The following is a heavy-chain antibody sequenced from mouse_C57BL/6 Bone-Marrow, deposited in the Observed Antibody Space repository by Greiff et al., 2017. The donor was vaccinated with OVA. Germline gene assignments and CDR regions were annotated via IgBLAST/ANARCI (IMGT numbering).Heavy chain of an antibody. V-gene: IGHV10-1*01. D-gene: IGHD2-4*01. CDR1: GFSFNTYA. CDR3: VHYDVGWFAY. J-gene: IGHJ3*01. CDR2: IRSRSNNYAT. Sequence: EVQLVESGGGLVQPKGSLKLSCAASGFSFNTYAMNWVRQALGQGLEWVARIRSRSNNYATYYADSVKDRFTIARDDSESMLYLQMNNLKTEDTAMYYCVHYDVGWFAYWGQGTLVTVSA.